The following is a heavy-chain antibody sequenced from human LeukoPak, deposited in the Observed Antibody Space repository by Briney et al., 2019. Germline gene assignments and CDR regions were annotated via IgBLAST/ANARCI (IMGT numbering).Heavy chain of an antibody. CDR1: GGSISSYY. Sequence: SETLSLTCTVSGGSISSYYWSWIRQPPGKGLEWIGYIYYSGSTNYNPSLKSRVTISVDTSKNQFSLKLSSVTAADTAVHYCAREAVDTAMIYDYWGQGTLVTVSS. J-gene: IGHJ4*02. CDR3: AREAVDTAMIYDY. D-gene: IGHD5-18*01. V-gene: IGHV4-59*01. CDR2: IYYSGST.